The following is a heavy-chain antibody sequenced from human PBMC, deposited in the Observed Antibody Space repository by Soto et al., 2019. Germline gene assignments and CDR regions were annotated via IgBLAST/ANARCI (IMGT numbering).Heavy chain of an antibody. D-gene: IGHD2-2*01. CDR1: GFTFSSYS. CDR3: ARDCSSTSCQRIFDY. CDR2: ISSSSSTI. Sequence: GGSLRLSCAASGFTFSSYSMSWVRQAPGKGLEWVSYISSSSSTIYYADSVKGRFTISRDNAKNPLYLQMNSLRAEDTAVYYCARDCSSTSCQRIFDYWGQGTLVTVSS. J-gene: IGHJ4*02. V-gene: IGHV3-48*01.